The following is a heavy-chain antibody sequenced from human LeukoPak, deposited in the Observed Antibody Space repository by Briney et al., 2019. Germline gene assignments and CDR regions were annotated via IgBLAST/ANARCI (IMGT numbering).Heavy chain of an antibody. CDR2: IKQDGSEK. CDR3: ARRRYYYDSSGYYYVGFDP. CDR1: GSTFSSYW. D-gene: IGHD3-22*01. V-gene: IGHV3-7*01. J-gene: IGHJ5*02. Sequence: GGSLRLSCAASGSTFSSYWMSWVRQAPGKGLEWVANIKQDGSEKYYVDSVKGRFTISRDNAKNSLYLQMNSLRAEDTAVYYCARRRYYYDSSGYYYVGFDPWGQGTLVTVSS.